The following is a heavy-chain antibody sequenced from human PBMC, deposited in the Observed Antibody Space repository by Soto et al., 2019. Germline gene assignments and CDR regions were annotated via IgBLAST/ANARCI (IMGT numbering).Heavy chain of an antibody. V-gene: IGHV3-30*18. CDR3: AKDGPAAAGTSAGDY. D-gene: IGHD6-13*01. CDR1: GFTFSSYG. CDR2: ISYDGSNK. J-gene: IGHJ4*02. Sequence: GGSLRLSCAASGFTFSSYGMHWVRQAPGKGLEWVAVISYDGSNKYYADSVKGRFTISRDNSKNTLYLQMNSLRAEDTAVYYCAKDGPAAAGTSAGDYWGQGTLVTVSS.